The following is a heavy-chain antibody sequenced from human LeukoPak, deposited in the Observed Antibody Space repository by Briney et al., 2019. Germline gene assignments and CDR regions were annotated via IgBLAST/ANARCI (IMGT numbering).Heavy chain of an antibody. V-gene: IGHV1-18*01. CDR3: ARGYVGLYGDYSMGAYYFDY. CDR2: ISAYNGNT. Sequence: ASVKVSCKASGYTLTSYGISWVRQAPGQGLEWMGWISAYNGNTNYAQKLQGRVTMTTDTSTSTAYMELRSLRSDDTAVYYCARGYVGLYGDYSMGAYYFDYWGQGTLVTVSS. CDR1: GYTLTSYG. D-gene: IGHD4-17*01. J-gene: IGHJ4*02.